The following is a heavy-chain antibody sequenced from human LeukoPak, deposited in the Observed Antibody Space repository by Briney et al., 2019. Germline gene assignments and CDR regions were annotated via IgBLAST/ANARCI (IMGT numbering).Heavy chain of an antibody. CDR1: GYSFNNVYY. V-gene: IGHV4-31*03. CDR3: ARATRATPWDYYYYMDV. CDR2: IYYSGST. D-gene: IGHD5-12*01. J-gene: IGHJ6*03. Sequence: PSETLSLTCTVSGYSFNNVYYWAWIRQHPGKGLEWIGYIYYSGSTYYNPSLKSRVTISVDTSKNQFSLKLSSVTAADTAVYYCARATRATPWDYYYYMDVWGKGTTVTVSS.